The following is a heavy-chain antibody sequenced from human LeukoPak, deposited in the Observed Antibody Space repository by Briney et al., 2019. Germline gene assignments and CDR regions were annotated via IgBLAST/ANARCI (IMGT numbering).Heavy chain of an antibody. CDR2: IYHSGST. CDR1: GGSISSSSYY. J-gene: IGHJ5*02. V-gene: IGHV4-39*07. D-gene: IGHD2-2*01. Sequence: SETLSLTCTVSGGSISSSSYYWGWIRQPPGKGLEWIGSIYHSGSTYYNPSLKSRVTISVDTSKNQFSLKLSSVTAADTAVYYCARIPAAIPYNWFDPWGQGTLVTVSS. CDR3: ARIPAAIPYNWFDP.